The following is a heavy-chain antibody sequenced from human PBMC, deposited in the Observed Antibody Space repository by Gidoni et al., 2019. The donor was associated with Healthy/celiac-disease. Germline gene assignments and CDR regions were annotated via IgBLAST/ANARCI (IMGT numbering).Heavy chain of an antibody. D-gene: IGHD2-8*01. CDR1: GGSVSSGSYY. V-gene: IGHV4-61*01. CDR3: ARDQGGILLNAIDI. CDR2: IYYSGST. Sequence: QVQLQESGPGLVKPSETLSLTCTVSGGSVSSGSYYWSWIRQPPGKGVEWIGYIYYSGSTNYNPSLKSRVTISVDTSKNQFSLKLSSVTAADTAVYYCARDQGGILLNAIDIWGQGTMVTVSS. J-gene: IGHJ3*02.